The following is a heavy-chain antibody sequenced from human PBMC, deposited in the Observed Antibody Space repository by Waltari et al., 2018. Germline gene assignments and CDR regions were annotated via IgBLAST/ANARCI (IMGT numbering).Heavy chain of an antibody. CDR2: IYYSGSN. CDR3: ARESRARGIVATSWDYYGMDV. D-gene: IGHD5-12*01. V-gene: IGHV4-59*01. Sequence: YIYYSGSNNYNPSLKSRVTLSIDTSKNQFSLKLSSVTAADTAVYYCARESRARGIVATSWDYYGMDVWGQGTTVTVSS. J-gene: IGHJ6*02.